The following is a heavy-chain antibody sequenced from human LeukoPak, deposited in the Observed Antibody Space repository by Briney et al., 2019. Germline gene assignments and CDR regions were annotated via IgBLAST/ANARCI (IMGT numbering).Heavy chain of an antibody. Sequence: GGSLRLSCAASGFTFSSYGMHWVRQAPGKGLEWVAVISYDGSNKYYADSVKGRFTISRDNSKNTLYLQMNSLRAEDTAVYYCAKLLAARDAFDIWGQGTMVTVSS. CDR2: ISYDGSNK. J-gene: IGHJ3*02. CDR1: GFTFSSYG. D-gene: IGHD2-15*01. CDR3: AKLLAARDAFDI. V-gene: IGHV3-30*18.